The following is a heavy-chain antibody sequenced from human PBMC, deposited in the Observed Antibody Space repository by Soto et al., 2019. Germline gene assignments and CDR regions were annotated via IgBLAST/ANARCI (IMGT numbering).Heavy chain of an antibody. D-gene: IGHD2-2*01. CDR3: ARDRSAADDIVVVPAAMGDWFDP. V-gene: IGHV7-4-1*02. CDR2: INTNTGNP. J-gene: IGHJ5*02. Sequence: ASVKVSCKASGYTFTSYAMNWVRQAPGQGLEWMGWINTNTGNPTYAQGFTGRFVFSLDTSVSTAYLQISSLKAEDTAVYYCARDRSAADDIVVVPAAMGDWFDPWGQGTLVTVSS. CDR1: GYTFTSYA.